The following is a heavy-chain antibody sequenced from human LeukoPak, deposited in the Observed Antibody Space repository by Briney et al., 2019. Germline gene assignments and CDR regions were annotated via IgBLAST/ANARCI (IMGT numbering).Heavy chain of an antibody. D-gene: IGHD6-19*01. CDR1: GFTFSSYW. V-gene: IGHV3-74*01. Sequence: GGSLRLSCAASGFTFSSYWMHWVRQARGKGLVWVSRINSDGSSTSYADSVKGRFTISRDNAKNTLYLQMNSLRAEDTAVYYCACIAVAGTGSDYWGQGTPVTVSS. CDR3: ACIAVAGTGSDY. J-gene: IGHJ4*02. CDR2: INSDGSST.